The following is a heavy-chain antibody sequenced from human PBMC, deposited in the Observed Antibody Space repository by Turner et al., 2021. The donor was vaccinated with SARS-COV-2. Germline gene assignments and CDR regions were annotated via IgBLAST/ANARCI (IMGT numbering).Heavy chain of an antibody. J-gene: IGHJ4*02. Sequence: QVQLQESGPGLVKPSETLSLTCTVSSGSISSSSYFWGWIRQPPTKELEWIGSIYYSGTTYSNPSLKSRVSLSIDPSKNQFSLNLTSVTAADTGLFYCARQAAGQGLDYWGQGILVTVSS. D-gene: IGHD3-10*01. CDR3: ARQAAGQGLDY. CDR1: SGSISSSSYF. V-gene: IGHV4-39*01. CDR2: IYYSGTT.